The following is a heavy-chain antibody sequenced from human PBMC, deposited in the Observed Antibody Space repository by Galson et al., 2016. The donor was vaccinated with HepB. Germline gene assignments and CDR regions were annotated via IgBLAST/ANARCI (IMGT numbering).Heavy chain of an antibody. CDR3: ARLTVFGVVTLDS. V-gene: IGHV4-59*01. CDR1: GGSINGYY. J-gene: IGHJ5*01. D-gene: IGHD3-3*01. CDR2: IYYSGGT. Sequence: SETLSLTCTVSGGSINGYYWSWIRQPPGKGLEWIGDIYYSGGTNYNSSLKSRVTISVETYKTQFSLKLPSVTAADTAVYYCARLTVFGVVTLDSWGQGTLVTVSS.